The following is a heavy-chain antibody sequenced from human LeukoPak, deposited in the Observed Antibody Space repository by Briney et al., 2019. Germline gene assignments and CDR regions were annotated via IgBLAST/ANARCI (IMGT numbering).Heavy chain of an antibody. Sequence: SETLSLTCAVYGGSFSGHYWSWIRQPPGKGLXXXXXINHSGSTKYNPSLKSRVTISVDTSKNQFSLKLSSVTAADTAVYYCARVLYGDYWIDRYFDLWGRGTLVTVSS. CDR1: GGSFSGHY. CDR3: ARVLYGDYWIDRYFDL. D-gene: IGHD4-17*01. V-gene: IGHV4-34*01. CDR2: INHSGST. J-gene: IGHJ2*01.